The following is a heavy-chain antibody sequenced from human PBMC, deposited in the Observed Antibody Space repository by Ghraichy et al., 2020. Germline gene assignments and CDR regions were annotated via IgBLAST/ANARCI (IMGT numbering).Heavy chain of an antibody. CDR2: IKSKTDGGTT. J-gene: IGHJ4*02. Sequence: GGSLRLSCAASGFTFSNAWMSWVRQAPGKGLEWVCRIKSKTDGGTTDYAAPVKGRFTISRDDSKNTLYLQMNSLKTEDTAVYYCTTSLLWFGELLYPFDYWGQGTLVTVSS. CDR3: TTSLLWFGELLYPFDY. CDR1: GFTFSNAW. V-gene: IGHV3-15*01. D-gene: IGHD3-10*01.